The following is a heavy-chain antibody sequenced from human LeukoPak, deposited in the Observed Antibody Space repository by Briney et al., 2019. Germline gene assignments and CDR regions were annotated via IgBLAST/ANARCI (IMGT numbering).Heavy chain of an antibody. Sequence: GGSLRLSCVASGFTFSVYSINWVRQAPGKGLEWIAQISSSSISIYYADPVKSRFTTSRDHATHSLYLEINALRAEDNAAYYCARGGSSATWDYWGQGTLVSVSS. J-gene: IGHJ4*02. CDR2: ISSSSISI. D-gene: IGHD3-16*01. CDR3: ARGGSSATWDY. CDR1: GFTFSVYS. V-gene: IGHV3-48*04.